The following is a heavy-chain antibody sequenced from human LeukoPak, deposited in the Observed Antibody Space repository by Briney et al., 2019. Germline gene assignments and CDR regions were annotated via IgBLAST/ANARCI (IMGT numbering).Heavy chain of an antibody. Sequence: GGSLRLSCAASGFTVSSNYMSWVRQAPGKGLEWVSVIYSGGSTYYADSVKGRFTISRDNSKNTLYLQMNSLRAEDTALYYCARDRGGYLGAYYYMDVWGKGTTVTVSS. V-gene: IGHV3-53*01. CDR1: GFTVSSNY. CDR3: ARDRGGYLGAYYYMDV. D-gene: IGHD1-26*01. J-gene: IGHJ6*03. CDR2: IYSGGST.